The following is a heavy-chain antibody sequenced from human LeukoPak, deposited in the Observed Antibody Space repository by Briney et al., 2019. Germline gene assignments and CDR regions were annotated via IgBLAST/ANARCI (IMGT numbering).Heavy chain of an antibody. CDR3: ARGQPRGYSYGYGSHYYYGMDV. Sequence: PSETLSLTCAVYGGSFSGYCWSWIRQPPGKGLEWIGEINHSGSANYNPSLKSRVTISVDTSKNQFSLKLSSVTAADTAVYYCARGQPRGYSYGYGSHYYYGMDVWGQGTTVTVSS. V-gene: IGHV4-34*01. J-gene: IGHJ6*02. CDR2: INHSGSA. CDR1: GGSFSGYC. D-gene: IGHD5-18*01.